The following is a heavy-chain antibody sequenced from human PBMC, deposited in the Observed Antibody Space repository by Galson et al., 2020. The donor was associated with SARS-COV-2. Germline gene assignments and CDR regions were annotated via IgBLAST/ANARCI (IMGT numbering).Heavy chain of an antibody. V-gene: IGHV4-4*02. CDR2: IYHSGST. CDR3: ARVPLAYYDFWSGYHGYYFDY. D-gene: IGHD3-3*01. Sequence: SQTLSLTCAVSGGSISSSNWWSWVRQPPGKGLEWIGEIYHSGSTNYNPSLKSRVTISVDKSKNQFSLKLSSVTAADTAVYYCARVPLAYYDFWSGYHGYYFDYWGQGTLVTVSS. J-gene: IGHJ4*02. CDR1: GGSISSSNW.